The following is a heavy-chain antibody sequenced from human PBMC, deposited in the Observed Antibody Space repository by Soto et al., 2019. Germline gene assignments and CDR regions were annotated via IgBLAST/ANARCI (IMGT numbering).Heavy chain of an antibody. J-gene: IGHJ6*02. CDR3: ASQGVAKVHGSGSYYYYYGMDV. V-gene: IGHV4-38-2*02. CDR1: GYSISSGYY. CDR2: IYHSGST. D-gene: IGHD3-10*01. Sequence: SETLSLTCTVSGYSISSGYYWGWIRQPPWKGLEWIGSIYHSGSTYYNPSLKSRVTISVDTSKNQFSLKLSSVTAADTAVYYCASQGVAKVHGSGSYYYYYGMDVWGQGTTVTVSS.